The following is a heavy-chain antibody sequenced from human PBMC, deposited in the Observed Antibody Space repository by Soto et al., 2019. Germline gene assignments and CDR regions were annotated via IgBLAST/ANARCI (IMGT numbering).Heavy chain of an antibody. D-gene: IGHD3-3*01. Sequence: PGGFLRLPCAASGLSLSNYGMLWVRKAPGKGLEWGAVISYDRNNRYYGDSVKGRFTISRDNSKNTVYLQMNSLRVEDTAVYYCASTWSGYYYFDSWGQGTLVTVSS. CDR3: ASTWSGYYYFDS. V-gene: IGHV3-30*03. CDR2: ISYDRNNR. J-gene: IGHJ4*02. CDR1: GLSLSNYG.